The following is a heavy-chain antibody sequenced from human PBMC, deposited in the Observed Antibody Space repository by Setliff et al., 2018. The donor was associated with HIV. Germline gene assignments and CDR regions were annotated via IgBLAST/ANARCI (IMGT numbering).Heavy chain of an antibody. CDR2: IYTSGTT. Sequence: KTSETLSLTCTVSGDSISSYYWSWIRQTPGKGLEWIGSIYTSGTTNYNPSLEGRITTSVDLSENHFSPNLHSVTAADTAVYYCAIGDEYPGVFQSWGQGKVVTVSS. V-gene: IGHV4-4*09. D-gene: IGHD2-2*01. CDR1: GDSISSYY. CDR3: AIGDEYPGVFQS. J-gene: IGHJ5*02.